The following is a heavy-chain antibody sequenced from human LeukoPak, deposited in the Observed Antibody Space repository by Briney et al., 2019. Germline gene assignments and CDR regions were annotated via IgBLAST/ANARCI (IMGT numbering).Heavy chain of an antibody. Sequence: SETLSLTCIVSGGSISSSSYYWGWIRQPPGKGLEWIGSIYYSGSTYYNPSLKSRVTISVDTSKNQFSLKLSSVTAADTAVYYCARDPITTPYYYYMDVWGKGTTVTVSS. J-gene: IGHJ6*03. D-gene: IGHD3-10*01. CDR3: ARDPITTPYYYYMDV. CDR2: IYYSGST. V-gene: IGHV4-39*02. CDR1: GGSISSSSYY.